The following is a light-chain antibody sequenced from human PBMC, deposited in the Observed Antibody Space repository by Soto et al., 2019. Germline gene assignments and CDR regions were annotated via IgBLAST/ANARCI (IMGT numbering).Light chain of an antibody. CDR3: QQYNYWPPVT. CDR1: QTISYN. J-gene: IGKJ4*01. CDR2: GAS. Sequence: EIVMTQSPVTLSLSPGERATLSCRASQTISYNLAWYQQKPGQAPRLLIYGASTRATGIPARFSGTGSGTEYPLTISSLQSEDFGVYFCQQYNYWPPVTFGGGTRVDIK. V-gene: IGKV3-15*01.